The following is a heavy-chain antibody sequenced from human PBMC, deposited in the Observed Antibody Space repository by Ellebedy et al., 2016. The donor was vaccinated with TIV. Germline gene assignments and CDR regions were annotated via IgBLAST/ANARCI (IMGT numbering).Heavy chain of an antibody. Sequence: ESLKISXAASGFAVSSNYMTWVRRAPGKGLEWIGYIYYSGNTYYNPSLRSRVTISLDTSKKQFSLNLTSVTAADTAVYYCARDISLGRPGRCDYWGPGTLVTVSS. D-gene: IGHD7-27*01. J-gene: IGHJ4*02. CDR2: IYYSGNT. V-gene: IGHV4-59*02. CDR1: GFAVSSNY. CDR3: ARDISLGRPGRCDY.